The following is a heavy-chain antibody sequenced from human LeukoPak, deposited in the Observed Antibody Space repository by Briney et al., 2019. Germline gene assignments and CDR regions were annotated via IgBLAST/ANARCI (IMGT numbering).Heavy chain of an antibody. D-gene: IGHD5-24*01. Sequence: SETLSLTCAVYGGSFSGYYWSWIRQPPGKGLEWIGEINHSGSTNYNPSLKSRVTISVDTSKNQFSLKLSSVTAADTAVYYCARGPSRWLQLDYYFDYWGQGTLVTASS. CDR3: ARGPSRWLQLDYYFDY. CDR2: INHSGST. V-gene: IGHV4-34*01. J-gene: IGHJ4*02. CDR1: GGSFSGYY.